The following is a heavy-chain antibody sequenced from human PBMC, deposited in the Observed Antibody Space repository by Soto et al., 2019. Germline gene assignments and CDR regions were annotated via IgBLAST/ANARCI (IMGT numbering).Heavy chain of an antibody. CDR3: ARGLGGDHDY. V-gene: IGHV3-30-3*01. CDR1: GFTFSSYA. CDR2: ISYDGSNK. J-gene: IGHJ4*02. D-gene: IGHD4-17*01. Sequence: QVQLVESGGGVVQPGRSLRLSCAASGFTFSSYAMHWVRQAPGKGLEWVAVISYDGSNKYYADSVKGRFTISRDNSKNTLYLQMSSLRAEDTAVYYCARGLGGDHDYWGQGTLVTVSS.